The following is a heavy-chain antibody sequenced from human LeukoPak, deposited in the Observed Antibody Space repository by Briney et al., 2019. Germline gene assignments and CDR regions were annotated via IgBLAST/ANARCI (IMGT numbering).Heavy chain of an antibody. D-gene: IGHD3-22*01. CDR1: GYTFTSYG. Sequence: AASVKVSCKASGYTFTSYGISWVRQAPGQGLEWMGWISAYNGNTDYAQKLQGRVTMTTDTSTSTAYMELRSLRSDDTAVYYCARDGVGYYDSSGYYRPRTYYYMDVWGKGTTVTVSS. CDR2: ISAYNGNT. V-gene: IGHV1-18*01. CDR3: ARDGVGYYDSSGYYRPRTYYYMDV. J-gene: IGHJ6*03.